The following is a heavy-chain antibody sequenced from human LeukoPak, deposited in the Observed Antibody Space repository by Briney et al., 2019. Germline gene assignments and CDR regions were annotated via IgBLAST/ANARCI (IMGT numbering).Heavy chain of an antibody. Sequence: ASVKVSCKASGYTFTSYGISWVRQAPGQGLEWMGWISAYNGNTNYAQKLQGRVTMTTDTSTSTAYMEMRSLGSDDTAVYYCARSESDIVVVPAAMNYWGQGALVTVSS. CDR2: ISAYNGNT. CDR3: ARSESDIVVVPAAMNY. CDR1: GYTFTSYG. V-gene: IGHV1-18*01. J-gene: IGHJ4*02. D-gene: IGHD2-2*01.